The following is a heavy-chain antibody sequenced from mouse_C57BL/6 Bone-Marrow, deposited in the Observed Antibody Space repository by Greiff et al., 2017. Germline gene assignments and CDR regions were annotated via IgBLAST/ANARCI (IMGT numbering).Heavy chain of an antibody. CDR2: IDPEDGDT. D-gene: IGHD1-1*01. CDR3: TTLYYGSRTHY. Sequence: VQLQQSGAELVRPGASVKLSCTASGFNIKDYYMHWVKQRPEQGLEWIGRIDPEDGDTEYAPKFQGKATMTADTSSNTAYLPLSSLTSADTAVYYCTTLYYGSRTHYWGQGTTLTVSS. V-gene: IGHV14-1*01. J-gene: IGHJ2*01. CDR1: GFNIKDYY.